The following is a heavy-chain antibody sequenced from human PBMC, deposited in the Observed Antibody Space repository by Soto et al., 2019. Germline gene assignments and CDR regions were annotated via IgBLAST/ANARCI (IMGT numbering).Heavy chain of an antibody. J-gene: IGHJ4*02. V-gene: IGHV1-2*02. CDR2: IGPNRGDT. D-gene: IGHD1-1*01. CDR1: GYTFTGYY. CDR3: GRGRSGERVVFY. Sequence: QVQLVQSGAEVKKSGASVKVSCKASGYTFTGYYIHWVRQAPGQGLECMGEIGPNRGDTKYAQMFQGRVTMTRDKSLSTVYMELSNLSPDDTAVYYCGRGRSGERVVFYCGQGTLVTVSS.